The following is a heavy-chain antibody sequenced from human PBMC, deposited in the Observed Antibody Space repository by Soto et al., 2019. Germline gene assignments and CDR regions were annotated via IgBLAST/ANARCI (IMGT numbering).Heavy chain of an antibody. CDR2: IDPTDSYT. Sequence: PGESLKISCQASGYSFTTYWISWVRQMPGKGLECMGRIDPTDSYTDYGPSFEGHVTMSVDRSINTAYLEWSSLKASDSAMYYCARRPMITFGGVIGHFDSWGQGTLVTVSS. D-gene: IGHD3-16*02. CDR3: ARRPMITFGGVIGHFDS. CDR1: GYSFTTYW. V-gene: IGHV5-10-1*01. J-gene: IGHJ4*02.